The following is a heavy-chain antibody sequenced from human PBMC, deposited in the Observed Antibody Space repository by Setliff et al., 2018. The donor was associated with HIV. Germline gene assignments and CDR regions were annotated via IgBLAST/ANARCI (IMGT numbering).Heavy chain of an antibody. CDR3: ARPRIVGSTWGGFDI. Sequence: PGESLKISCKGSGYSFTSYWIGWVRQMPGKGLEWMGIIYPGYSDTRYSPSFQGKVTISADKSISTAFLQWSSLKVSDTAMYYCARPRIVGSTWGGFDIWGQGTMVTVSS. D-gene: IGHD1-26*01. CDR1: GYSFTSYW. J-gene: IGHJ3*02. V-gene: IGHV5-51*01. CDR2: IYPGYSDT.